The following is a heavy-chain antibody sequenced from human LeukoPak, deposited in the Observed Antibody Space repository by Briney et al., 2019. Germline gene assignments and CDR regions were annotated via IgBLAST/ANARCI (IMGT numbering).Heavy chain of an antibody. CDR2: MNPNSGNT. CDR3: ARGVVVPAAMEYYYYYYGMDV. V-gene: IGHV1-8*01. CDR1: GYTFTSYD. J-gene: IGHJ6*02. Sequence: SVKVSCKASGYTFTSYDINWVRQATGQGLEWMGWMNPNSGNTGYAQKFQGRVTMTRNTSISTAYMELSSLRSEDTAVYYCARGVVVPAAMEYYYYYYGMDVWGQGTTVTVSS. D-gene: IGHD2-2*01.